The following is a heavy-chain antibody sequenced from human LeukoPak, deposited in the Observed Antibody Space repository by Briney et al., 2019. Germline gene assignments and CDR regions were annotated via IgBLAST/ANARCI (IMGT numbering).Heavy chain of an antibody. CDR1: GYTLTELS. D-gene: IGHD3-10*01. CDR3: ALWFGVLAFDY. J-gene: IGHJ4*02. CDR2: FDPEDGET. V-gene: IGHV1-24*01. Sequence: ASVKVSSKVSGYTLTELSRHWVRQAPEKGLEWVGGFDPEDGETIYTQKFQGRVTMTEDTSTDTAYMELSSLRSEDTAVYYCALWFGVLAFDYWGQGTLVTVSS.